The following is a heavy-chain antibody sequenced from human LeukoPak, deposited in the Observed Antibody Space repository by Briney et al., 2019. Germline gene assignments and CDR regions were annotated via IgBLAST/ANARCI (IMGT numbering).Heavy chain of an antibody. CDR2: ISGSGGST. Sequence: GSLRLSCAASGFTFSSYAMSWVRQAPGKGLEWVSAISGSGGSTYYADSVKGRFTISRDNSKNTLYLQMNSLRAEDTAVYYCAKQGYDSSDYYYWGQGTLVTVSS. CDR1: GFTFSSYA. V-gene: IGHV3-23*01. CDR3: AKQGYDSSDYYY. J-gene: IGHJ4*02. D-gene: IGHD3-22*01.